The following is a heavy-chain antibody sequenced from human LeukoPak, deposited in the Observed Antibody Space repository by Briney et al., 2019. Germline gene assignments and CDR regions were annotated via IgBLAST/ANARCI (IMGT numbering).Heavy chain of an antibody. CDR2: IWYDGSNK. CDR3: ARDWSGSGWGSRAFDI. V-gene: IGHV3-33*01. Sequence: GRSLRLSCAASGFTFGSYGMHWVRQAPGKGLEWVAVIWYDGSNKYYADSVKGRFTISRDNSKNTLYLQMNSLRAEDTAVYYCARDWSGSGWGSRAFDIWGQGTMVTVSS. J-gene: IGHJ3*02. D-gene: IGHD6-19*01. CDR1: GFTFGSYG.